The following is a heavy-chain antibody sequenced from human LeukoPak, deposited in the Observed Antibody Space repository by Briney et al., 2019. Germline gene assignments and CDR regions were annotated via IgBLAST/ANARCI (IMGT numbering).Heavy chain of an antibody. J-gene: IGHJ3*02. Sequence: GGSLRLSCAASGFTFSTYIMNWVRQAPGKGLEWVSTISGSGVNTHYADSVKGRFTISSDNSNNTLFLQMDSLRAEDTAICYCAKADDIHAFHIWGQGTLVTVSS. CDR3: AKADDIHAFHI. CDR2: ISGSGVNT. V-gene: IGHV3-23*01. D-gene: IGHD2-15*01. CDR1: GFTFSTYI.